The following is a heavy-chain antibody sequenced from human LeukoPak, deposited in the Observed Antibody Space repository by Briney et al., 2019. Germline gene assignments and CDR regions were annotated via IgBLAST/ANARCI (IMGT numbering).Heavy chain of an antibody. J-gene: IGHJ4*02. CDR2: ISAYNGNT. V-gene: IGHV1-18*01. CDR1: GYTFTSYG. Sequence: ASVKVSCKASGYTFTSYGISWVRQAPGQGLEWMGWISAYNGNTNYAQKLQGRVTMTTDTSTSTAYMELRSLRSDDTAVYYCANQGVPCSGGYCYEYYFDYWGQGNLVTVSS. D-gene: IGHD2-15*01. CDR3: ANQGVPCSGGYCYEYYFDY.